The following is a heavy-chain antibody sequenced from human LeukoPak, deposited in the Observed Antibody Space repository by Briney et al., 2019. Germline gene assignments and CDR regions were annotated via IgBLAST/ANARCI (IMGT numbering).Heavy chain of an antibody. V-gene: IGHV1-8*03. CDR2: MNPNSGNT. CDR1: GYTFTGYY. D-gene: IGHD6-19*01. Sequence: ASVKVSCKASGYTFTGYYMHWVRQATGQGLEWMGWMNPNSGNTGYAQKFQGRVTITRNTSISTAYMELSSLRSEDTAVYYCARGGLAAWFDPWGQGTLVTVSS. J-gene: IGHJ5*02. CDR3: ARGGLAAWFDP.